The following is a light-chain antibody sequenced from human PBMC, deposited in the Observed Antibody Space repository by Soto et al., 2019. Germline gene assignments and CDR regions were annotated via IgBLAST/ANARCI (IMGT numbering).Light chain of an antibody. CDR3: QQRSNWPPTWT. V-gene: IGKV3-11*01. CDR2: DAS. CDR1: QSASSY. Sequence: EIVLTQSPGTLSLSPGERATLPCRASQSASSYLAWYQQKPGQAPRLLIYDASNRATGIPARFSGSGSGTDFTLTISSLEPEDFAVYYCQQRSNWPPTWTFGQGTKV. J-gene: IGKJ1*01.